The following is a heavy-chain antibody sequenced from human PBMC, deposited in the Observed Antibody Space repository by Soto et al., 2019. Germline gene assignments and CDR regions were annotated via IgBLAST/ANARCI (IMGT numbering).Heavy chain of an antibody. CDR2: IRSKANSYAT. Sequence: LRLSCAASGFTFSGSAMHWVRQASGKGLEWVGRIRSKANSYATAYAASVKGRFTISRDDSKNTAYLQMNSLKTEDTAVYYCTLLKGIPKNWGQGTLVTVSS. CDR1: GFTFSGSA. J-gene: IGHJ4*02. V-gene: IGHV3-73*01. CDR3: TLLKGIPKN. D-gene: IGHD6-13*01.